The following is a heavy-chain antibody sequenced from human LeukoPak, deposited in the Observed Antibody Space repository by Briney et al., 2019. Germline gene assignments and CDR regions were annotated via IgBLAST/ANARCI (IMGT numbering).Heavy chain of an antibody. J-gene: IGHJ4*02. CDR1: GFTFSSYW. Sequence: GGSLRLSCAASGFTFSSYWMSWVRQAPGKGLEWVANIKQDGSEKDSVDSVKGRFTISRDNAKNSLYLQMDSLRVEDTAIYYCVRDRGTYRPIDYWGQGTLVTVSS. V-gene: IGHV3-7*01. CDR3: VRDRGTYRPIDY. D-gene: IGHD1-26*01. CDR2: IKQDGSEK.